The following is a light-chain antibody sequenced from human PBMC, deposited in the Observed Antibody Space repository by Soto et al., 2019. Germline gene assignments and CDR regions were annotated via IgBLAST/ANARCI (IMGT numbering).Light chain of an antibody. CDR2: EVT. V-gene: IGLV2-14*01. CDR1: NSDVGGYDY. Sequence: QSGLTQPASVSGSPGQSITISCTGTNSDVGGYDYVSWYQQHPDKAPKFMIYEVTNRPSGVSHRFSGSKSGNTASLTISGLQAEDEADYYCSSYTTTSTYVFGTGTKVTVL. J-gene: IGLJ1*01. CDR3: SSYTTTSTYV.